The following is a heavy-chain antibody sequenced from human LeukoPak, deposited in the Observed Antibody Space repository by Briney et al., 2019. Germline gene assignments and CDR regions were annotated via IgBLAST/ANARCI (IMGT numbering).Heavy chain of an antibody. CDR2: VYYSGIT. CDR3: ARHAIYSGGYSYWFDP. J-gene: IGHJ5*02. Sequence: SETLSVTCTVSGGSITSYYWSWIRQPPGKVLEWIAFVYYSGITNYNPSLKSRASISVDTSKNLCSLRLSSVTAADTAVYYCARHAIYSGGYSYWFDPWGLGTLVTVSS. CDR1: GGSITSYY. D-gene: IGHD1-26*01. V-gene: IGHV4-59*08.